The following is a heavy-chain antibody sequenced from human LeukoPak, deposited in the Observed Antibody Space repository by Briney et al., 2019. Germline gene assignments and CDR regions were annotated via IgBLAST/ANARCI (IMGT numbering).Heavy chain of an antibody. CDR2: IYTSGST. V-gene: IGHV4-4*07. J-gene: IGHJ3*02. CDR3: ARAPIAAAMDAFDI. D-gene: IGHD6-13*01. CDR1: GGSISSYY. Sequence: SETLSLTCTVSGGSISSYYWSWIRQPAGKGLEWIGRIYTSGSTNYNPSLKSRVTMSVDTSKSQFSLKLSSVTAAETAVYYCARAPIAAAMDAFDIWGQGTMVTVSS.